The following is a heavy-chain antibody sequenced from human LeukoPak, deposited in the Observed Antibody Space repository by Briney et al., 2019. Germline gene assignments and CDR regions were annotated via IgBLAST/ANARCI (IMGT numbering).Heavy chain of an antibody. D-gene: IGHD2-15*01. Sequence: GGSLRLSCAASGFTFSSYSMNWVRQAPGKGLEWVSYISSSSSTIYYADSVKGRFTISRDNAKNSLYLQMNSLRAEDTAVYYCARDLVSVVVVADYYYYGMDVWGQGTTVTVSS. CDR2: ISSSSSTI. J-gene: IGHJ6*02. V-gene: IGHV3-48*04. CDR1: GFTFSSYS. CDR3: ARDLVSVVVVADYYYYGMDV.